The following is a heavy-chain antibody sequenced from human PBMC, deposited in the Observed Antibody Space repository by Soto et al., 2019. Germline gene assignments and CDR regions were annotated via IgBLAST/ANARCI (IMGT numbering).Heavy chain of an antibody. Sequence: EVQLVESGGGLVKPGGSLRLSCAASGFTFSSYSMNWVRQAPGKGLEWVSSISSSSSYIYYADSVKGRFTISRDNAKNSLNLQMNSLRAEETAVYYWAIDRGGDLKAFDIWGQGTMVTVSS. V-gene: IGHV3-21*01. CDR2: ISSSSSYI. CDR3: AIDRGGDLKAFDI. D-gene: IGHD3-10*01. CDR1: GFTFSSYS. J-gene: IGHJ3*02.